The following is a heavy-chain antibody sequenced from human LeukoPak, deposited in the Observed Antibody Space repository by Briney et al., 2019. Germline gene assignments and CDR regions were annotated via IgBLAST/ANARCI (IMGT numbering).Heavy chain of an antibody. J-gene: IGHJ4*02. CDR3: AKVWDSSGYSRDYFDY. D-gene: IGHD3-22*01. CDR1: GFTFSSYA. Sequence: GGSLRLSCAASGFTFSSYAMSWVRQAQGKGLEWVSAISGSGGSTYYADSVKGRFTISRDNSKNTLYLQMNSLRAEDTAVYYCAKVWDSSGYSRDYFDYWGQGTLVTVSS. V-gene: IGHV3-23*01. CDR2: ISGSGGST.